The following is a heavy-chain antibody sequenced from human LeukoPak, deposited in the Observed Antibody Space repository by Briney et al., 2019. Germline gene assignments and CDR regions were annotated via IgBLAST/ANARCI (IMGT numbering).Heavy chain of an antibody. CDR2: IYYSGST. J-gene: IGHJ5*02. CDR1: GGSISSSSYY. CDR3: ASAIEYSSSWGRPDWFDP. D-gene: IGHD6-6*01. Sequence: SGTLSLTCTVSGGSISSSSYYWGWIRQPPGKGLEWIGSIYYSGSTYYNPSLKSRVTISVDTSKNQFSLKLSSVTAADTAVYYCASAIEYSSSWGRPDWFDPWGQGTLVTVSS. V-gene: IGHV4-39*07.